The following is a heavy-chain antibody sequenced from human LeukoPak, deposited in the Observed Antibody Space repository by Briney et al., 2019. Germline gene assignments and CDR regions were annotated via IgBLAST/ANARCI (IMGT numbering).Heavy chain of an antibody. J-gene: IGHJ3*02. V-gene: IGHV3-21*01. CDR2: INSDSSSYIYT. CDR3: TRPQVNDYGDCGI. CDR1: GFTFSSYS. Sequence: GGSLRLSCAASGFTFSSYSMHWVRQAPGKGLEWVSSINSDSSSYIYTYYADSVKGRFTISRDNAKNSLLLQMNSLRAEDTAVYYCTRPQVNDYGDCGIWGQGTVVAVSS. D-gene: IGHD4-17*01.